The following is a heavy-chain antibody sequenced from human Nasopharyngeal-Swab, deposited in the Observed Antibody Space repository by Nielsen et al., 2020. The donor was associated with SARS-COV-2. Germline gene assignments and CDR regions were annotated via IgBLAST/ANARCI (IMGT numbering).Heavy chain of an antibody. Sequence: SETLSLTCAVYVGSFSGFFWSWIRQPPGKGLEWIGVINHSGSTNYNPSLKSRVTISVDTSKNQFSLKLSSVTAADTAVYYCARGRARNTVTSPNYYYGMDVWGQGTTVTVSS. CDR1: VGSFSGFF. J-gene: IGHJ6*02. CDR2: INHSGST. V-gene: IGHV4-34*01. D-gene: IGHD4-11*01. CDR3: ARGRARNTVTSPNYYYGMDV.